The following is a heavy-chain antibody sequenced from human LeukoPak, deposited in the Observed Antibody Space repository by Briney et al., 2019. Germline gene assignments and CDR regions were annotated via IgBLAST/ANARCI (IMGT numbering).Heavy chain of an antibody. D-gene: IGHD2-15*01. CDR1: GFTFSTYA. V-gene: IGHV3-64*01. CDR2: ISTNGGGT. J-gene: IGHJ4*02. Sequence: GGSLRLSCAASGFTFSTYAMHWVRQTPGKGLDYVSAISTNGGGTYYANSVKGRFTISRDNSKNTLYLQMGSLRAEDMAVYYCARYCSGVSCYSGYDYWGQGTLVTVSS. CDR3: ARYCSGVSCYSGYDY.